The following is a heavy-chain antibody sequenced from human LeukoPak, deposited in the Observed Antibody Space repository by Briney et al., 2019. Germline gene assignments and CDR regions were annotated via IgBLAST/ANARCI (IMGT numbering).Heavy chain of an antibody. Sequence: SETLSLTCAVYGGSFSGYYWSWIRQPSGKGLEWIGEINHSGSTNYNPSLKSRVTISVDTSKNQFSLKLSSVTAADTAVYYCARRGGQYYDFWSGYRIPPRAPFDPWGQGTLVTVSS. CDR1: GGSFSGYY. J-gene: IGHJ5*02. CDR3: ARRGGQYYDFWSGYRIPPRAPFDP. D-gene: IGHD3-3*01. CDR2: INHSGST. V-gene: IGHV4-34*01.